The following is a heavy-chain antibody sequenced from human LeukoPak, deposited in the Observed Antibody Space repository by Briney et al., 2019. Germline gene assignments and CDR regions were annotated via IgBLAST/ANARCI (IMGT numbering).Heavy chain of an antibody. V-gene: IGHV3-48*01. CDR3: AKMAGSGNYYYYYYMDV. J-gene: IGHJ6*03. CDR2: ISSSSSTI. Sequence: GGSLRLSCAASGFTFSSSWMHWVRQAPGKGLEWVSYISSSSSTIYYADSVKGRFTISRDNSKNTLYLQMNSLRAEDTAVYYCAKMAGSGNYYYYYYMDVWGKGTTVTISS. D-gene: IGHD3-10*01. CDR1: GFTFSSSW.